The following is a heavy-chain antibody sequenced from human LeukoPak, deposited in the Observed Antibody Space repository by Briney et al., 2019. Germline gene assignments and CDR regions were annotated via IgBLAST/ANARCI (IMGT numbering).Heavy chain of an antibody. V-gene: IGHV4-31*03. CDR3: ARYGRGLPLSY. CDR1: GGSISSGGYS. J-gene: IGHJ4*02. CDR2: IYYSGST. D-gene: IGHD4-17*01. Sequence: SETLSLTCTVSGGSISSGGYSWSWIRQHPGKGLEWIGYIYYSGSTYYNPSLKSRVTISVDTSKNQFSLKLSSVTAADTAVYYCARYGRGLPLSYWGQGTLVTVSS.